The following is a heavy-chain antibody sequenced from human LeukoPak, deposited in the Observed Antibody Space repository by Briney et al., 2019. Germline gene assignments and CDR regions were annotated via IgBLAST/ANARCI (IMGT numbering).Heavy chain of an antibody. V-gene: IGHV4-61*02. J-gene: IGHJ5*02. CDR1: GASVATGDYY. D-gene: IGHD2-15*01. CDR2: IYSSGYT. CDR3: ARHAAYCSGSSCYLRWFGP. Sequence: SQTLSLTCTVSGASVATGDYYWTWIRQPAGKTLEWIGRIYSSGYTVYSPSLKSRVTISLDTSKNQFSLTLNSVTAADTAMYYCARHAAYCSGSSCYLRWFGPWGQGTLVTVSS.